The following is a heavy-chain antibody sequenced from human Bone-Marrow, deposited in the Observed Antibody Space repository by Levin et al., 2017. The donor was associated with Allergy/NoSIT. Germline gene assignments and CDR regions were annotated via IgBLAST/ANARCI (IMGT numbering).Heavy chain of an antibody. J-gene: IGHJ3*02. CDR1: GFTFGDYA. CDR2: ISYDGNIQ. Sequence: GGSLRLSCAASGFTFGDYAMYWVRQAPGKGLDWLAFISYDGNIQYYADSVKGRFTISRDNSGNTLYLQVNSLRAEDTAVYYCARMSKKVHDAFDIWGQGTMVTVSS. CDR3: ARMSKKVHDAFDI. V-gene: IGHV3-30-3*01.